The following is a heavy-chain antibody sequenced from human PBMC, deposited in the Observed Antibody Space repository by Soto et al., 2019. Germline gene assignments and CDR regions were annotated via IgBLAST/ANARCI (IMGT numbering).Heavy chain of an antibody. Sequence: QVQLQESGPGLVKPSGTLSLTCAVSGGSISSSNWWSWVRQPPGKGLEWIGEIYHSGSTNYNPSLKSRVTISVDKSMNQFSLKLSSVTAAATAVYYCASVRGGYYYAMDVWGQGTTVTVSS. D-gene: IGHD3-10*02. CDR1: GGSISSSNW. V-gene: IGHV4-4*02. CDR2: IYHSGST. J-gene: IGHJ6*02. CDR3: ASVRGGYYYAMDV.